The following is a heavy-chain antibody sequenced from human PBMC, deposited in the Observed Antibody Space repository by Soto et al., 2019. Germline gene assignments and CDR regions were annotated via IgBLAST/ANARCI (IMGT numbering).Heavy chain of an antibody. Sequence: QVQLVESGGGVVQPGRSLRLSCAASGFIFSNYAIHWVRQAPGKGLEWVALISYDGYDKYYTDSVKGRFTISRDNSKNTLYLQMNSLRPEDTAVYYWARAPNRLGGFWFDPWGQGTLVTVSS. D-gene: IGHD1-26*01. J-gene: IGHJ5*02. CDR1: GFIFSNYA. CDR3: ARAPNRLGGFWFDP. CDR2: ISYDGYDK. V-gene: IGHV3-30*04.